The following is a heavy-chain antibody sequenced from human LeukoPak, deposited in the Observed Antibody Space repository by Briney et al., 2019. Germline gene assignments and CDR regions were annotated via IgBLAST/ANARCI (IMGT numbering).Heavy chain of an antibody. D-gene: IGHD3-10*01. CDR3: TTTMVRGVINAFDI. Sequence: GGSLRLSCAASGFTFSNAWMSWVRQAPGKGLEWVGRIKSKTDGGTTDYAAPVKGRFTISRDDSKNTLYLQMNSLKTEDTAVYYRTTTMVRGVINAFDIWGQGTMVTVSS. CDR1: GFTFSNAW. J-gene: IGHJ3*02. CDR2: IKSKTDGGTT. V-gene: IGHV3-15*01.